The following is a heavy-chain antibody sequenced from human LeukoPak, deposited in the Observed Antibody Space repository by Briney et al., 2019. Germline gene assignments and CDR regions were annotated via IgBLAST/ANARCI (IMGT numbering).Heavy chain of an antibody. Sequence: SETLSLTCTVSGGSISSYYWSWIRQPPGKGLEWIGYIYYSGSTNYNPSLKSRVTISVDTSKNQFSLKLSSVTAADTAVYYCARGAPEDYYDSSGYYIVDYWGQGTLVTVSS. D-gene: IGHD3-22*01. J-gene: IGHJ4*02. CDR2: IYYSGST. CDR1: GGSISSYY. V-gene: IGHV4-59*01. CDR3: ARGAPEDYYDSSGYYIVDY.